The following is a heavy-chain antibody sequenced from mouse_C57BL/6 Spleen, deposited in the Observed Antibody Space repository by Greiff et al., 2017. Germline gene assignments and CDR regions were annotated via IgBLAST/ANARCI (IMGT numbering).Heavy chain of an antibody. V-gene: IGHV1-55*01. J-gene: IGHJ2*01. CDR1: GYTFTSYW. CDR2: IFPGSGST. D-gene: IGHD2-4*01. Sequence: QVQLQQPGAELVKPGASVKMSCKASGYTFTSYWITWVKQRPGQGLEWIGDIFPGSGSTNYNEKFKSKATLTVDTSSSTAYMQLSSLTSEDSAVYYCARGYYDYGGDLDYWGQGTTLTVSS. CDR3: ARGYYDYGGDLDY.